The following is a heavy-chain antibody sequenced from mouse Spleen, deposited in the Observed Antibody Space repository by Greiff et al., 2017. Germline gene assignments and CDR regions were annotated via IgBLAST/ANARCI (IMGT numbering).Heavy chain of an antibody. CDR3: ARPGSSSFDC. CDR2: INPSNGRT. J-gene: IGHJ2*01. CDR1: GYTFTSYW. V-gene: IGHV1S81*02. D-gene: IGHD1-1*01. Sequence: QVQLQQPGAKLVKPGASVKLSCKASGYTFTSYWMHWVKQRPGQGLEWIGEINPSNGRTNYNEKFKSKATLTADTSSSTAYMQLSSLTSEDSAVYYWARPGSSSFDCWGQGTTRTGSP.